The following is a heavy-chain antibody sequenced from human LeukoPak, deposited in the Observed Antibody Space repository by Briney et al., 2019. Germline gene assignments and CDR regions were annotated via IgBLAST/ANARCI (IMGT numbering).Heavy chain of an antibody. CDR1: GFTFTTYS. Sequence: GGSLRLSCAASGFTFTTYSMNWLRPAPGKGLEGVSSITSSSASMYYADSVKGRFTISRDNAENSLYLQMNSLRAEDTAVYYCAKGIYNYYDSSGSGDDAFDIWGQGTMVTVSS. J-gene: IGHJ3*02. CDR3: AKGIYNYYDSSGSGDDAFDI. D-gene: IGHD3-22*01. CDR2: ITSSSASM. V-gene: IGHV3-21*04.